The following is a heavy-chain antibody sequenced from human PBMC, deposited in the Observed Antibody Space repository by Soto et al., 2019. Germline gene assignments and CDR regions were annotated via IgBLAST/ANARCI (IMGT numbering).Heavy chain of an antibody. D-gene: IGHD3-22*01. CDR1: GYTLTELS. CDR3: ATMPGDYYDSSGYLDAFEI. CDR2: FDPEDGET. V-gene: IGHV1-24*01. Sequence: ASVKVSCKVSGYTLTELSMHWVRQAPGKGLDWMGGFDPEDGETIYAQKFQGRVTMTEDTSTDTAYMELSSLRSEDTAVYYCATMPGDYYDSSGYLDAFEIWGQGSMVPVSS. J-gene: IGHJ3*02.